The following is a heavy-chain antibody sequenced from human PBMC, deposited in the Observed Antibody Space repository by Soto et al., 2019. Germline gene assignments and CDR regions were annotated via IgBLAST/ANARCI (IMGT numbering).Heavy chain of an antibody. Sequence: SVKVSCKASGGTFSSYAISWVRQAPGQGLEWMGGIIPIFGTANYAQKFQGRVTITADESTSTAYMELSSLRSEDTAVYYCARGPAVAGIVYFDYWGRGTLVTVSS. CDR2: IIPIFGTA. CDR3: ARGPAVAGIVYFDY. CDR1: GGTFSSYA. D-gene: IGHD6-19*01. V-gene: IGHV1-69*13. J-gene: IGHJ4*02.